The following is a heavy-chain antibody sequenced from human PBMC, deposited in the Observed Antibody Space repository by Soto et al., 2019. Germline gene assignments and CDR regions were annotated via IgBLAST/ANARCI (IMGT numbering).Heavy chain of an antibody. V-gene: IGHV3-13*01. CDR2: IGTAGDT. CDR1: GFTFSSYA. Sequence: PGGSLRLSCAASGFTFSSYAMSWVRQAPGKGLEWVSAIGTAGDTYYPGSVKGRFTISRENAKNSLYLQMNSLRAGDTAVYYCARGGYSYGPNYFDYWGQGTLVTVSS. CDR3: ARGGYSYGPNYFDY. D-gene: IGHD5-18*01. J-gene: IGHJ4*02.